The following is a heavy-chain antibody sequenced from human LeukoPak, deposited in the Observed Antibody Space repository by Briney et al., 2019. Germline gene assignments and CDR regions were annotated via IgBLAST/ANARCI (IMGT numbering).Heavy chain of an antibody. Sequence: PGGSLRLSCAASGFTFSDAWMNWVSQAPGKGLEWVGRIKRKTDGGTTDYAAPVKGRFTISRDDSKNTLYLQMNSLKTEDTAVYYCTTGNWGPYWGQGTLVTVSS. D-gene: IGHD7-27*01. V-gene: IGHV3-15*07. J-gene: IGHJ4*02. CDR2: IKRKTDGGTT. CDR3: TTGNWGPY. CDR1: GFTFSDAW.